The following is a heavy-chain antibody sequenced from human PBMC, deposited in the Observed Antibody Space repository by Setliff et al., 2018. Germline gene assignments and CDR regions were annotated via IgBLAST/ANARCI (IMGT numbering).Heavy chain of an antibody. CDR2: IHPSGAT. J-gene: IGHJ4*03. D-gene: IGHD2-21*02. CDR3: ARQTATGSSATFDS. CDR1: GGSMSGYF. Sequence: SETLSLTCTVSGGSMSGYFWTWIRQPAGKGLEWIGRIHPSGATNYNPSLMSRLTMSIDTSNNHFTLKVNSVTAADTAVYYCARQTATGSSATFDSWGQGTMVTVSS. V-gene: IGHV4-4*07.